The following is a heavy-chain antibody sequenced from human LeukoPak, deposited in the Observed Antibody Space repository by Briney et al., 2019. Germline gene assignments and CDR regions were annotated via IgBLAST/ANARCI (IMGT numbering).Heavy chain of an antibody. CDR2: IYYSEST. Sequence: PSETLSLTCTVSGGSISSYYWSWIRQPPGKGLEWIGNIYYSESTNYNPSLNSRVTMSLDTSKNQFSLKLSSVTAADTAVYYCARDKGSGYFYPFDYWGQGALVTVSS. J-gene: IGHJ4*02. CDR1: GGSISSYY. CDR3: ARDKGSGYFYPFDY. D-gene: IGHD3-22*01. V-gene: IGHV4-59*01.